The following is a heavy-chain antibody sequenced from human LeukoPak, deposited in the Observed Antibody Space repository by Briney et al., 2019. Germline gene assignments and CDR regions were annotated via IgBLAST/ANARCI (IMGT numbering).Heavy chain of an antibody. D-gene: IGHD3-22*01. J-gene: IGHJ4*02. CDR1: VYTFTSYV. CDR2: ISAYNGNT. V-gene: IGHV1-18*01. CDR3: ARDPPGNYYDSSGYSVYFDY. Sequence: ASVKVSCKASVYTFTSYVISWVRQAPGQGLEWMGWISAYNGNTNYAQKLQGRVTMTTDTSTSTAYMELRSLRSDDTAVYYCARDPPGNYYDSSGYSVYFDYWGQGTLVTVSS.